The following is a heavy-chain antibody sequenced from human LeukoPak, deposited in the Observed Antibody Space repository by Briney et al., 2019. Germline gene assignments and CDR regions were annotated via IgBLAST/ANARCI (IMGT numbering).Heavy chain of an antibody. J-gene: IGHJ4*02. CDR3: ARDPGDGSGLYY. D-gene: IGHD3-10*01. CDR1: GGSISTSSYY. Sequence: SETLSLTCTVSGGSISTSSYYWGWIRQPPGRGLEWIGSIYYRGNTYYNPSLKSRVIISVDTSKNQFSLELSSVTAADTAVYYCARDPGDGSGLYYWGQGTLVTVSS. V-gene: IGHV4-39*07. CDR2: IYYRGNT.